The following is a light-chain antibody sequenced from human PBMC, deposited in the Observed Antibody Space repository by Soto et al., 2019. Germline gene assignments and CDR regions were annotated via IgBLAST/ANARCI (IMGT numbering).Light chain of an antibody. CDR2: GAS. J-gene: IGKJ1*01. CDR1: QSISSF. CDR3: QQTYSSPQT. V-gene: IGKV1-39*01. Sequence: DIQMTQSPSSLSASVGDRVTITCRASQSISSFLNWYQQKPGKAPKLLVYGASSLQSGVPSRVSGSGSGTDFTLTISSLQPEDFATYFCQQTYSSPQTFG.